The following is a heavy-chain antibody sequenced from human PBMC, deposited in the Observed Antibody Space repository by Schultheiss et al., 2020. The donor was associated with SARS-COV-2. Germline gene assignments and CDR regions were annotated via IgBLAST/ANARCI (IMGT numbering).Heavy chain of an antibody. Sequence: GGSLRLSCAAFGFTFSTYAMHWVRQAPGKGLEWVAVISYDGSNKYYADSVKGRFTISRDNSKNTLYLQMNSLRAEDTAVYYCATSDAGGSYYGPCGYWGQGTLVTVSS. J-gene: IGHJ4*02. D-gene: IGHD1-26*01. CDR2: ISYDGSNK. CDR3: ATSDAGGSYYGPCGY. V-gene: IGHV3-30-3*01. CDR1: GFTFSTYA.